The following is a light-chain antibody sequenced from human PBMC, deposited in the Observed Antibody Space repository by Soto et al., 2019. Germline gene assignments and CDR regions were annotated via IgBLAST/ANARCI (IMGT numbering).Light chain of an antibody. V-gene: IGLV2-14*01. Sequence: QSALTQPASVSGSPGQSITISCTGTSSDVGGYNYVSWYQEHPGKAPKLMIYEVSNLPSGLSNRFSGSKSGNTASLTISGLQAEDEADYYCDSWDNSLSVVFFGGGTKVTVL. CDR3: DSWDNSLSVVF. J-gene: IGLJ2*01. CDR2: EVS. CDR1: SSDVGGYNY.